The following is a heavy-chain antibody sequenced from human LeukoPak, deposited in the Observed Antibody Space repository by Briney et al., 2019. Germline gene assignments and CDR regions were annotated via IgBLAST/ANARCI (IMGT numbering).Heavy chain of an antibody. CDR1: GYTFTGYY. J-gene: IGHJ6*02. Sequence: ASVKVSCKASGYTFTGYYMHWVRQAPGQGLEWMGRINPNSGGTNYAQKFQGRVTMTRDTSISTAYMELSRLRSDDTAMYYCARDLRRWLQLIRYYGMDVWGQGTTVTVSS. CDR2: INPNSGGT. D-gene: IGHD5-24*01. CDR3: ARDLRRWLQLIRYYGMDV. V-gene: IGHV1-2*06.